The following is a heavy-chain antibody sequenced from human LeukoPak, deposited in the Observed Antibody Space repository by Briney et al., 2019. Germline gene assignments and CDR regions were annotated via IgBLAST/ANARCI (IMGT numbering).Heavy chain of an antibody. CDR1: EFTFSTYA. CDR2: ITSSGGST. D-gene: IGHD1-26*01. J-gene: IGHJ4*02. Sequence: GGSLRLSCAASEFTFSTYAMSWVRQAPGKGLEWVSSITSSGGSTYYADSVKGRFTIPRDNSQNTLSLQMNSLRGEDTAVYYCATSSGGYYAYWGQGALVTVSS. CDR3: ATSSGGYYAY. V-gene: IGHV3-23*01.